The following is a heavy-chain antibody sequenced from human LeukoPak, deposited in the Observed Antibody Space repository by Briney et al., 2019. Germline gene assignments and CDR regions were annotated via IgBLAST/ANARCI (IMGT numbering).Heavy chain of an antibody. D-gene: IGHD3-3*01. Sequence: GSLXLSCAASGFTFSSYAMSWVRQAPGKGLEWVSAISGSGGSTYYADSVKGRFTISRDNSKNTLYLQMNSLRAEDTAVYYCAKEMTADFWSGFDAFDIWGQGTMVTVSS. CDR1: GFTFSSYA. CDR2: ISGSGGST. CDR3: AKEMTADFWSGFDAFDI. V-gene: IGHV3-23*01. J-gene: IGHJ3*02.